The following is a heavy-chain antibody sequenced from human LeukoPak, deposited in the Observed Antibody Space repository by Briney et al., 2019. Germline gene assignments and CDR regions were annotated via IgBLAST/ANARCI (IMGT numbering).Heavy chain of an antibody. CDR2: ISGSGGST. V-gene: IGHV3-23*01. D-gene: IGHD2-2*02. J-gene: IGHJ4*02. Sequence: GRSLRLACAASGFTFSSYAMSWVRQAPGKGLEWVSAISGSGGSTYYADSVKGRFTISRDNSKNTLYLQMNSLRAEDTAVYYCAKVRGYCSSTSCYTPYYFDYWGQGTLVTVSS. CDR3: AKVRGYCSSTSCYTPYYFDY. CDR1: GFTFSSYA.